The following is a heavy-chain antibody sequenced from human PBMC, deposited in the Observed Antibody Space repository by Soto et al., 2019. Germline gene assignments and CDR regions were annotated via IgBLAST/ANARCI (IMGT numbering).Heavy chain of an antibody. CDR3: AKAPYSSSWYKVTGGVHYGMDV. CDR1: GFTFSSYG. D-gene: IGHD6-13*01. Sequence: GGSLRLSCAASGFTFSSYGMHWVRQAPGKGLEWVAVISYDGSNKYYADSVKGRFTISRDNSKNTLYLQMNSLRAEDTAVYYCAKAPYSSSWYKVTGGVHYGMDVWGQGTTVTVSS. CDR2: ISYDGSNK. J-gene: IGHJ6*02. V-gene: IGHV3-30*18.